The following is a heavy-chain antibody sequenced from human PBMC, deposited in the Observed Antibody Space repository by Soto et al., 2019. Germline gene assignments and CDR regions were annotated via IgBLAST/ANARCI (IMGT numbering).Heavy chain of an antibody. CDR2: IYYSGST. J-gene: IGHJ6*04. V-gene: IGHV4-39*01. Sequence: SETLSLTCTVSGGSISSSSYYWGWIRQPPGKGLEWIGSIYYSGSTYYNPSLKSRVTISVDTSKNQFSLKLSSVTAADTAVYYCASQPRDSSSWYLGYYYYGMDVWGKGTTVT. CDR3: ASQPRDSSSWYLGYYYYGMDV. CDR1: GGSISSSSYY. D-gene: IGHD6-13*01.